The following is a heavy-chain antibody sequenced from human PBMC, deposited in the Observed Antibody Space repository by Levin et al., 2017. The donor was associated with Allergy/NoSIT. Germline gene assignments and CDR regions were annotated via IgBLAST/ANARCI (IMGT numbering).Heavy chain of an antibody. CDR3: ARQTLFTFGEDLVETDYFDH. J-gene: IGHJ4*02. V-gene: IGHV4-39*01. CDR1: GGSMTLTSYY. D-gene: IGHD3-16*01. Sequence: SETLSLTCTVSGGSMTLTSYYWGWVRQPPGRGLEWIGSIYYSGNTFYNPSLKSRVSISIDTWKKQFSLTVNSVTAADTALYYCARQTLFTFGEDLVETDYFDHWGQGTLVTVFS. CDR2: IYYSGNT.